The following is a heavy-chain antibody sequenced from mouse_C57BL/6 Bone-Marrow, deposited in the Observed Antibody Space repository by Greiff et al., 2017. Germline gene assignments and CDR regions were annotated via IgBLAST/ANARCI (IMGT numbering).Heavy chain of an antibody. CDR2: ISAGGSYT. CDR1: GFTFSSYA. V-gene: IGHV5-4*03. CDR3: ARAPRYYGGRAMDY. D-gene: IGHD1-1*02. Sequence: EVKLVESGGGLVKPGGSLKLSCAASGFTFSSYAMSWVRQSPEKRLEWVATISAGGSYTYYPDNVKGRFTLTRDKAKNNLYLQMSHLTSEDSAIYYGARAPRYYGGRAMDYWGQGTSVTVSS. J-gene: IGHJ4*01.